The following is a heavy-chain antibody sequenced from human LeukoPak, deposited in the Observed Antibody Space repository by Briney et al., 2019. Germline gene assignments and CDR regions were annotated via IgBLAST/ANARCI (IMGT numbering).Heavy chain of an antibody. D-gene: IGHD3-22*01. CDR2: ISGSGSSS. J-gene: IGHJ4*02. V-gene: IGHV3-23*01. Sequence: PGGSLRLSCAASGFTFSSYAISWVRQAPGKGLEWVSSISGSGSSSYYADSVKGRFTISRDSSKNTLYLQMSSLRAEDTAVYYCAKEKYYYDSSGSKFIDYWGQGTLVTVSS. CDR1: GFTFSSYA. CDR3: AKEKYYYDSSGSKFIDY.